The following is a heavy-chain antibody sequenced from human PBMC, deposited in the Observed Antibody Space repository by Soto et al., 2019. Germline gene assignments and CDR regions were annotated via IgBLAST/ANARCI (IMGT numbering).Heavy chain of an antibody. CDR1: GYTFTSYG. CDR2: ISAYNGNT. D-gene: IGHD3-16*02. CDR3: ARDLLTDMITFGGVIVTGYYYYMDV. Sequence: ASVKVSCKASGYTFTSYGISWVRQAPGQGLEWMGWISAYNGNTNYAQKHQGRVTMTTDTSTSTAYMELRSLRSDDTAVYYCARDLLTDMITFGGVIVTGYYYYMDVWGKGTTVTVSS. J-gene: IGHJ6*03. V-gene: IGHV1-18*01.